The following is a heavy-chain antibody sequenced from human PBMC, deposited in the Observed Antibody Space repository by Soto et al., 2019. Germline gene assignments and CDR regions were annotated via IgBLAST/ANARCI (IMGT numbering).Heavy chain of an antibody. CDR1: GFTFSSYS. V-gene: IGHV3-21*01. D-gene: IGHD6-6*01. CDR2: ISSSSSYI. Sequence: GGSLRLSCAASGFTFSSYSMNWVRQAPGKGLEWVSSISSSSSYIYYADSVKGRFTISRDNAKNSLYLQMNSLRAEDTAVYYCARVISSWPYSSSGHYYYGMDVWGQGTTVPVSS. J-gene: IGHJ6*02. CDR3: ARVISSWPYSSSGHYYYGMDV.